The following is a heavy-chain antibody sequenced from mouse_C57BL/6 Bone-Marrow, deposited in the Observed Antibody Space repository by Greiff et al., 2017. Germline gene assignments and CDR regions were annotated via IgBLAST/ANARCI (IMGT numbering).Heavy chain of an antibody. CDR1: GYSFTDYN. CDR2: INPNYGTT. J-gene: IGHJ4*01. Sequence: EVHLVEPGPELVKPGASVKISCKASGYSFTDYNMNWVKQSNGKSLEWIGVINPNYGTTSYNQKFKGKATLTVDQSSSTAYMQLNSLTSEDSAVYYCARGYDYDYAMDYWGQGTSVTVSS. CDR3: ARGYDYDYAMDY. D-gene: IGHD2-4*01. V-gene: IGHV1-39*01.